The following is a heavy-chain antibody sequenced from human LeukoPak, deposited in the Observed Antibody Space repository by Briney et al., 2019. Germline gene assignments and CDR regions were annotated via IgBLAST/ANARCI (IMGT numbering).Heavy chain of an antibody. J-gene: IGHJ6*03. CDR3: ARERGTTGTVPYYYYYYMDV. V-gene: IGHV1-69*05. CDR1: GGTFSSYA. CDR2: IIPIFGTA. Sequence: ASVKVSCKASGGTFSSYAISWVRQAPGQGLEWMGGIIPIFGTANYAQKFQGRVTITKDESTSTAYMELSSLRSEDTAVYYCARERGTTGTVPYYYYYYMDVWGKGTTVTVSS. D-gene: IGHD1-1*01.